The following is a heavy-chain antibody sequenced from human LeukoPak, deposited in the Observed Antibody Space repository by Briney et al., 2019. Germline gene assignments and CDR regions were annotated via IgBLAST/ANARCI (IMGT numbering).Heavy chain of an antibody. CDR1: GVTFSSYE. J-gene: IGHJ5*02. V-gene: IGHV3-48*03. Sequence: GGSLRLSCAASGVTFSSYEMNWVRQAPGKGLEWVSYISSSGSTIYYADSVKGRFTISRDNAKNSLYLQMNSLRAEDTAVYYCARESGYWFDPWGQGTLVTVSS. CDR3: ARESGYWFDP. CDR2: ISSSGSTI.